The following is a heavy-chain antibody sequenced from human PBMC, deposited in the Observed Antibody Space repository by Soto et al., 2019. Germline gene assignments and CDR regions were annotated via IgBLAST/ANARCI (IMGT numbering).Heavy chain of an antibody. CDR3: TADLPDWGAYAFAY. J-gene: IGHJ4*02. D-gene: IGHD3-16*01. CDR1: EVNCDTAW. Sequence: LSCGVAEVNCDTAWSHRVSQTPGKGLEWVGRIKSKINGGTIDYAAPVKGRFTISRDDSKNTLYLEMNSLNTEDTAVYYCTADLPDWGAYAFAYWGQGILVTVSS. V-gene: IGHV3-15*07. CDR2: IKSKINGGTI.